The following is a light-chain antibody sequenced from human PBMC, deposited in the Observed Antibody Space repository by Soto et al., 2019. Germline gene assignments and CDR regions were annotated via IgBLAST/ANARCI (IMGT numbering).Light chain of an antibody. Sequence: EIVLTQCPGTLSLSPWERATLSCMASQSVSSAYLPWSRQKPGQAPRLLIYDTSIRATGIPARFSGSGSGTDFTLTISSLEPEDFAVYYCQQRNSWPPTFTFGQGTRLEIK. CDR2: DTS. CDR1: QSVSSAY. CDR3: QQRNSWPPTFT. V-gene: IGKV3-11*01. J-gene: IGKJ5*01.